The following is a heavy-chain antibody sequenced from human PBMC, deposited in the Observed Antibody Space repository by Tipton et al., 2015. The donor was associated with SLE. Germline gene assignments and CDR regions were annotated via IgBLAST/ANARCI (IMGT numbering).Heavy chain of an antibody. CDR1: GGSIRGDC. CDR2: IYSGGST. Sequence: TLSLTCTISGGSIRGDCWSWIRQPAGKGLEWVGRIYSGGSTKYNPSLKSRVTMSIDKSKYQFSLQLNSVTAADTAVYYCARQRDLSDSGWLEYWLDIWGQGTLVTVSS. J-gene: IGHJ5*02. CDR3: ARQRDLSDSGWLEYWLDI. V-gene: IGHV4-4*07. D-gene: IGHD6-19*01.